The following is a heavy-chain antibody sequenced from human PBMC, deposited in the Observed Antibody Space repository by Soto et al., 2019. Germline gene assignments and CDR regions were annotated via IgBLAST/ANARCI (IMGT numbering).Heavy chain of an antibody. D-gene: IGHD3-10*01. J-gene: IGHJ4*02. CDR2: TFYRSKWFN. V-gene: IGHV6-1*01. CDR3: ARDELHYKTPFDS. Sequence: SQTLSLTCDISGDSVSSNTAAWNWIRKSPSRGLEWLGRTFYRSKWFNDYAVSVKSRITITPDTSKNQFSLHLNSVTPEDTAIYYCARDELHYKTPFDSWGQGTLVTVSS. CDR1: GDSVSSNTAA.